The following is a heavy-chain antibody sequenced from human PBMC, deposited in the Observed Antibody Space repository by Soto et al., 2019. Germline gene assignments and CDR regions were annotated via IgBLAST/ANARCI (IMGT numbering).Heavy chain of an antibody. CDR2: IIPIFGTA. D-gene: IGHD2-15*01. V-gene: IGHV1-69*06. CDR1: GGTFSSYS. J-gene: IGHJ3*02. Sequence: SVKVSWKGSGGTFSSYSISWVLQAPGQGLEWMGGIIPIFGTANYAQKFQGRVTITANKSTSIAYMELSSLRSEDTAVYYCARAGAVVTYAFDIWGQGTMVTVSS. CDR3: ARAGAVVTYAFDI.